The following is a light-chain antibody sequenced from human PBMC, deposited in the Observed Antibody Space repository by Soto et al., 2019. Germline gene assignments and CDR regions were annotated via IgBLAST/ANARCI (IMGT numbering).Light chain of an antibody. Sequence: DIQMTQSPSTLSASVGDRVTITCRASQSISSLVAWYQQKPGKAPKLLIYKASSLESGVPSRFSGSGSGTEFTLTISSLQPDEFATYYCQQYNSYSPFGGGTKVEIK. V-gene: IGKV1-5*03. CDR2: KAS. CDR1: QSISSL. J-gene: IGKJ4*02. CDR3: QQYNSYSP.